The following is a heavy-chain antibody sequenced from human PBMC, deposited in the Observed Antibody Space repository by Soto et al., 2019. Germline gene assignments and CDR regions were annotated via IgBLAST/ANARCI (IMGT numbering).Heavy chain of an antibody. CDR3: ARDYSGGSSAPDY. Sequence: GGSLRLSCAASGFTFSSDGMHWVRQAPGKGLEWVAVIWYDGSNKYYADSVKGRFTISRDNSKNTLYLQMNSLRADDTAVYYYARDYSGGSSAPDYWGQGTLVTVSS. V-gene: IGHV3-33*01. D-gene: IGHD2-15*01. CDR2: IWYDGSNK. J-gene: IGHJ4*02. CDR1: GFTFSSDG.